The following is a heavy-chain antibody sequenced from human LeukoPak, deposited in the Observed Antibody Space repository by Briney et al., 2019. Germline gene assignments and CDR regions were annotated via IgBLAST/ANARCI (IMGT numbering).Heavy chain of an antibody. J-gene: IGHJ4*02. Sequence: GGSLRLSCAASGFTFSSYGMHWVRQAPGKGLEWVAVISYDGSNKYYADSVKGRFTISRDNSKNTLYLQMNSLRAEDTAVYYCARSTSSEYDIYHFDYWGQGTLVTVSS. D-gene: IGHD3-9*01. CDR1: GFTFSSYG. CDR2: ISYDGSNK. V-gene: IGHV3-30*03. CDR3: ARSTSSEYDIYHFDY.